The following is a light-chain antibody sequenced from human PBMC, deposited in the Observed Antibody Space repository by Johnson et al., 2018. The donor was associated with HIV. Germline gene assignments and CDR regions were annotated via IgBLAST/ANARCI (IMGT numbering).Light chain of an antibody. CDR3: GTWGRSLTIGGV. CDR2: DNN. CDR1: SSNIGNNY. Sequence: QSVLTQPPSVSAAPGQKVTISCSGSSSNIGNNYVSWYQQLPGTAPKLLIYDNNKRPSGIPDRFSGSKSGTSATLGITGLQTGDEADYYCGTWGRSLTIGGVIGTGTKVTVL. V-gene: IGLV1-51*01. J-gene: IGLJ1*01.